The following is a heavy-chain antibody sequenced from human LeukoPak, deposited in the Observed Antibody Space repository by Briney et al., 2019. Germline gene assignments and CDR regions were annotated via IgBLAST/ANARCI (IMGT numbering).Heavy chain of an antibody. Sequence: PGGSLRLSCAASGFTFSSYAMSWVRQAPGKGLEWVSAISGSGGSTYYADSVKGRFTISRDNSKNTLYLQMNSLRAEDTTVYYCAKVSYCSSTSCRWGQGTLVTVSS. J-gene: IGHJ4*02. D-gene: IGHD2-2*01. CDR2: ISGSGGST. CDR3: AKVSYCSSTSCR. V-gene: IGHV3-23*01. CDR1: GFTFSSYA.